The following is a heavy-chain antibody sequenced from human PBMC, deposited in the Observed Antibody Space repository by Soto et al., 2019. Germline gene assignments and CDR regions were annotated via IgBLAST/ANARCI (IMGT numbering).Heavy chain of an antibody. CDR1: GFTFSSYA. D-gene: IGHD6-13*01. V-gene: IGHV3-23*01. CDR2: ISGSGGST. CDR3: AKDLQQLDRTKIDAFDI. Sequence: GGSLRLSCAASGFTFSSYAMSWVRQAPGKGLEWVSAISGSGGSTYYADSVKGRFTISRDNSKNTLYLQMNSLRAEDTAVYYCAKDLQQLDRTKIDAFDIWGQGTMVTVSS. J-gene: IGHJ3*02.